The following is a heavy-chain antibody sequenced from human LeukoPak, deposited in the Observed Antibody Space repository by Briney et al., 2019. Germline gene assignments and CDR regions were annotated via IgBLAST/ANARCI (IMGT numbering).Heavy chain of an antibody. CDR3: ARAYYYDSSAYSPDY. D-gene: IGHD3-22*01. V-gene: IGHV1-46*01. Sequence: ASVKVSCKASGYTFTSYYMHWVRQAPGQGLEWMGMINPSGGSTSYAQNFQGRVTMTRDTSTSTVYMELSSLRSEDTAVYYCARAYYYDSSAYSPDYWGQGTLVTVSS. J-gene: IGHJ4*02. CDR2: INPSGGST. CDR1: GYTFTSYY.